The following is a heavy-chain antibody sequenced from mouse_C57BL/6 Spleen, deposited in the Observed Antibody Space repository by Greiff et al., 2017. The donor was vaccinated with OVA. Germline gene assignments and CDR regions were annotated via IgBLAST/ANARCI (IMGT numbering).Heavy chain of an antibody. CDR2: IYPGDGDT. V-gene: IGHV1-80*01. CDR1: GYAFSSYW. CDR3: ARSGNWDVDYFDY. D-gene: IGHD4-1*01. J-gene: IGHJ2*01. Sequence: LQESGAELVKPGASVKISCKASGYAFSSYWMNWVKQRPGKGLEWIGQIYPGDGDTNYNGKFKGKATLTADKSSSTAYMQLSSLTSEDSAVYFCARSGNWDVDYFDYWGQGTTLTVSS.